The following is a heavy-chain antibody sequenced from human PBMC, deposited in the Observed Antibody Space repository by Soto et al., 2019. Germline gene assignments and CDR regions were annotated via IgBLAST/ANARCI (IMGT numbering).Heavy chain of an antibody. CDR1: GFTFSSYA. J-gene: IGHJ6*02. Sequence: GGSLRLSCAASGFTFSSYAMHWVRQAPGKGLEWVAVISYDGSNKYYADSVKGRFTISRDNSKNTLYLQMNSLRAEDTAVYYCATSYYYDSSGSTPYYGMDVWGQGTTVTVSS. D-gene: IGHD3-22*01. CDR2: ISYDGSNK. V-gene: IGHV3-30-3*01. CDR3: ATSYYYDSSGSTPYYGMDV.